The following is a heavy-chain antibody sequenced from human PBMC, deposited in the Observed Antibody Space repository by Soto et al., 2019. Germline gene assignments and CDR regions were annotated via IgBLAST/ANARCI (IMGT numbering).Heavy chain of an antibody. V-gene: IGHV4-30-4*01. D-gene: IGHD3-22*01. CDR2: IYYTGST. CDR1: GGSISSGDYY. CDR3: ARGGYYDSSSSGYYYPGGFNFDY. J-gene: IGHJ4*02. Sequence: KASETLSLTCTVSGGSISSGDYYWSWIRQPPGEGLEWIGYIYYTGSTYYNPSLQSRVTISVDTSKNQFSLKLSSVTAADTAVYYCARGGYYDSSSSGYYYPGGFNFDYWGQGTLVTVSS.